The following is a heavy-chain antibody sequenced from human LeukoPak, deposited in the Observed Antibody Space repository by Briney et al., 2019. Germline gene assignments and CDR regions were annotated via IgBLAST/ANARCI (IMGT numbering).Heavy chain of an antibody. CDR2: IWYDGSNK. D-gene: IGHD3-22*01. Sequence: SCKASGGTFSSYAISWVRQAPGKGLEWVAVIWYDGSNKYCADSVKGRFTISRDNSKNTLYLQMNSLRAEDTAVYYCARKHYYDSSGPDYWGQGTLVTVSS. CDR3: ARKHYYDSSGPDY. J-gene: IGHJ4*02. CDR1: GGTFSSYA. V-gene: IGHV3-33*01.